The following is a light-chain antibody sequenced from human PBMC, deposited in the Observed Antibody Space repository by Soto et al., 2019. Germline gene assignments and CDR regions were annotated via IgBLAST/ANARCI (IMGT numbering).Light chain of an antibody. CDR2: GNN. V-gene: IGLV1-40*01. CDR3: QSYDSSLNVI. J-gene: IGLJ2*01. Sequence: QSVLTQPPSVSGAPGQRVTISCTGSSSNIGAGYDVHWYQQLPGTAPKLLIYGNNNRPSGVPDRFSDSKSGTSASLAITGLQAEDEADYYCQSYDSSLNVIFGGGTKVTVL. CDR1: SSNIGAGYD.